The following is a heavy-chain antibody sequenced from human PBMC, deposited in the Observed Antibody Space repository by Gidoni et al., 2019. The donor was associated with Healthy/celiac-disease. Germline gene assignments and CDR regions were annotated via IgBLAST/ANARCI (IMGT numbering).Heavy chain of an antibody. CDR1: GFPFSNAW. Sequence: EVQLVESGGGLVKPGWSLRLSCAASGFPFSNAWLSGVREAPGKGREWVGRIKSKTEGGTTDYAAPVKGRFTISRDDSKNTLYLQMNSLKTEDTAVYYCTTDRLEWLFGDDAFDIWGQGTMVTVSS. J-gene: IGHJ3*02. CDR2: IKSKTEGGTT. CDR3: TTDRLEWLFGDDAFDI. V-gene: IGHV3-15*01. D-gene: IGHD3-3*01.